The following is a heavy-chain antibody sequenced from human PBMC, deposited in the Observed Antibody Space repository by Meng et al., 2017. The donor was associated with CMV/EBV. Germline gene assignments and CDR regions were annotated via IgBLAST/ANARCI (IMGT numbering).Heavy chain of an antibody. CDR2: INPNSGGT. J-gene: IGHJ4*02. Sequence: VSVKVSCKASGYTFTGYYMHWVRQAPGQGLEWMGWINPNSGGTNYAQKFQGRVTMTRDTSISTAYMELSRLRSDDTAVYYCARDEGGYSAETRYDYWGQGTLVTVSS. CDR1: GYTFTGYY. CDR3: ARDEGGYSAETRYDY. V-gene: IGHV1-2*02. D-gene: IGHD5-12*01.